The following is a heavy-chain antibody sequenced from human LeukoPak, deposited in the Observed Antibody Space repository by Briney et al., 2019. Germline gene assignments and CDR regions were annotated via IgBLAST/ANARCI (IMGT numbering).Heavy chain of an antibody. CDR1: GGSISSYH. D-gene: IGHD4-17*01. CDR3: ARSTGDYALTFDY. V-gene: IGHV4-59*01. J-gene: IGHJ4*02. Sequence: SETLSLTCTVSGGSISSYHWSWLRQPPGKTLEWIGYIYYSGSTNYNPSLRSRVSISEDTSKNQFSLKLSSVTAADTAVHYCARSTGDYALTFDYWGQGILVTVSS. CDR2: IYYSGST.